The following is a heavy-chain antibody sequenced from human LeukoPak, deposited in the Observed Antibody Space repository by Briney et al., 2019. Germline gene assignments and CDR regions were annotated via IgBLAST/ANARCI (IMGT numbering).Heavy chain of an antibody. V-gene: IGHV3-30*01. CDR2: ISYDGGNK. CDR1: GFTFSSYA. J-gene: IGHJ4*02. CDR3: ARDGRGYDSSGYYYVDY. D-gene: IGHD3-22*01. Sequence: GRSLRLSCAASGFTFSSYAMHWVRQAPGKGLEWVAVISYDGGNKYYADSVKGRFTISRDNSKNTLYLQMNSLRAEDTAVYYCARDGRGYDSSGYYYVDYWGQGTLVTVSS.